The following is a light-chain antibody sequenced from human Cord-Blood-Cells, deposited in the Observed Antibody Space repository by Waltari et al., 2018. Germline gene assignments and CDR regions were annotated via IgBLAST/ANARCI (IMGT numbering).Light chain of an antibody. Sequence: ETTLPQSSAFMSPTPADQVKISCKASQDIDDDMNWYQKKPGEASIFIIQDATTLVPGISPLFSGRGYGTVFTLTINNIESEDAAYYFCLQQYYFPLTFGEGTKVEIK. J-gene: IGKJ4*02. CDR1: QDIDDD. CDR3: LQQYYFPLT. V-gene: IGKV5-2*01. CDR2: DAT.